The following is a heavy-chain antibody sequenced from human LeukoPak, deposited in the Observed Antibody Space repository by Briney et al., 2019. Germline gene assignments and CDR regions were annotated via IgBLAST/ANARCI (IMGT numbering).Heavy chain of an antibody. J-gene: IGHJ4*02. CDR1: GFTFSSYA. Sequence: GGSLRLSCAASGFTFSSYAMSWVRQAPGKGLEWVSAISGSGGSTYCADSVKGRFTISRDNSENTLYLQMNSLRAEDTAVYYCAKRTLYYYDSSGYYYDYWGQGTLVTVSS. D-gene: IGHD3-22*01. CDR3: AKRTLYYYDSSGYYYDY. CDR2: ISGSGGST. V-gene: IGHV3-23*01.